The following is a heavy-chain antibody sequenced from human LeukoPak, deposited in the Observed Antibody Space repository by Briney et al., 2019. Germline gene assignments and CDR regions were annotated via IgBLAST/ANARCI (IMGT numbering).Heavy chain of an antibody. V-gene: IGHV3-7*01. Sequence: GGSLRLSCAAWGFTFSSYWMSGLRQAPGKGREGVANIKKDGSEHYYVDSVKGRFTISRDNARKSLYLQMKSLRTEDTSVYYCARHLSGVTGYTYGRGIDYWGQGTLVTVSS. CDR3: ARHLSGVTGYTYGRGIDY. D-gene: IGHD5-18*01. CDR2: IKKDGSEH. CDR1: GFTFSSYW. J-gene: IGHJ4*02.